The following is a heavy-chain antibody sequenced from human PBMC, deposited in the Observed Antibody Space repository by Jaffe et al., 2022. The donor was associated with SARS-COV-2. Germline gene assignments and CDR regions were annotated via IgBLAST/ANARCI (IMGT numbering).Heavy chain of an antibody. CDR3: ARPTGKASSPFDL. Sequence: EVQLVESGGGLVKPGGSLRLSCAASGFTFSSYSMNWVRQAPGKGLEWVSSISSSSSYIYYADSVKGRFTISRDNAKNSLYLQMNSLRAEDTAVYYCARPTGKASSPFDLWGRGTLVTVSS. CDR2: ISSSSSYI. J-gene: IGHJ2*01. CDR1: GFTFSSYS. V-gene: IGHV3-21*01.